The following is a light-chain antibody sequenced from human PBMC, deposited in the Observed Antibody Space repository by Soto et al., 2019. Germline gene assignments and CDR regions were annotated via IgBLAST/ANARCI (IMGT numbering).Light chain of an antibody. CDR1: SSNVGDYNL. V-gene: IGLV2-23*02. CDR2: EVY. J-gene: IGLJ1*01. CDR3: CSYAGRDTYV. Sequence: QSVLTQPASVSGSPGQSITISCTGTSSNVGDYNLVSWCQQHPGKAPKLLIHEVYKRPSGVSDRFSGSKFGVTASLTISGLQAEDEADYYCCSYAGRDTYVFGTGTKVTVL.